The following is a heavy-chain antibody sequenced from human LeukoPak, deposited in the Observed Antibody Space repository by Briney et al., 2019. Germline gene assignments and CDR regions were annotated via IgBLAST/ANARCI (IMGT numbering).Heavy chain of an antibody. CDR3: ARSIWFGELLPDY. CDR1: GGSISSYY. CDR2: IYYSGST. Sequence: SETLSLTCTVSGGSISSYYWSWIRQPPGKGLEWIGYIYYSGSTNYNPSLKSRVTISVDTSKNQFSLKLSSVTAADTAVHYCARSIWFGELLPDYWGQGTLVTVSS. J-gene: IGHJ4*02. D-gene: IGHD3-10*01. V-gene: IGHV4-59*08.